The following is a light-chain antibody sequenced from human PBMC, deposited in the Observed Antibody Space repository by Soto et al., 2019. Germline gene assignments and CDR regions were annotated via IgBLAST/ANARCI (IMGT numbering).Light chain of an antibody. CDR3: GSYASGTLI. J-gene: IGLJ2*01. CDR2: EVR. V-gene: IGLV2-14*03. Sequence: QSVLTQPASVSGSPGQSITISCTGTSSDIGAYDYVSWFQQYSGKAPTLIIYEVRFRPSGVSSRFSGSKSGNTASLTISGLQAEDEADYYSGSYASGTLIFGGGTKLTVL. CDR1: SSDIGAYDY.